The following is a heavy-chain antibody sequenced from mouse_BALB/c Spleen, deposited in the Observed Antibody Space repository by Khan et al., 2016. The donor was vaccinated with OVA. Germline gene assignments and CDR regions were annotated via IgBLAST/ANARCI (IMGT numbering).Heavy chain of an antibody. V-gene: IGHV1-4*01. Sequence: VQLQQSGAELARPGASVKMSCKASGYTFTSYTIHWIKKRPGQGLEWIGYINPSNDYTNYNQKFKDKATLTTDKSSTTAYLQLSSLTSDYSAVYNCVRDGAYHRNDGWFAYWGQGTLVTVSA. D-gene: IGHD2-14*01. CDR2: INPSNDYT. J-gene: IGHJ3*01. CDR3: VRDGAYHRNDGWFAY. CDR1: GYTFTSYT.